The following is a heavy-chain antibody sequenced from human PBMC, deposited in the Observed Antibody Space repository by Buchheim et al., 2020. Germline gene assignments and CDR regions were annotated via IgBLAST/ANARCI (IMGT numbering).Heavy chain of an antibody. CDR2: ISSSGSTI. D-gene: IGHD3-10*01. J-gene: IGHJ6*02. V-gene: IGHV3-11*01. CDR3: ASIYGSGSYAYYYYYGMDV. Sequence: QVQLVESGGGLVKPGGSLRLSVPASGFTSRDYYMSWIRKAQGKGLEWVSYISSSGSTIYYADSVKGRFTFSGDNATTSLNLQMNSLRAEDTAVYYCASIYGSGSYAYYYYYGMDVWGQGTT. CDR1: GFTSRDYY.